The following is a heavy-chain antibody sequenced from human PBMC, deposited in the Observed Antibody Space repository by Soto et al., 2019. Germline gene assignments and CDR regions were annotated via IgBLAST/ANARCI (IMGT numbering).Heavy chain of an antibody. D-gene: IGHD3-3*01. CDR1: GFTFSSYS. CDR2: ISSSSSYI. J-gene: IGHJ6*03. CDR3: ARGFWSRLQYYYYYMDV. V-gene: IGHV3-21*01. Sequence: GGSLRLSCAASGFTFSSYSMNWVRQAPGKGLEWVSSISSSSSYIYYTDSVKGRFTISRDNAKNSLYLQMNSLRAEDTAVYYCARGFWSRLQYYYYYMDVWGKGTTVSDSS.